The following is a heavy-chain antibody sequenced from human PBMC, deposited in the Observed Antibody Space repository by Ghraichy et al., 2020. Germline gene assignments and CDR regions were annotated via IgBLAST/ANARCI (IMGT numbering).Heavy chain of an antibody. V-gene: IGHV4-34*01. Sequence: SETLSLTCAVYGGSFTAYYWSWIRQPPGKGLEWIGGINHGGSTNYNPSLKSRVTISVDASRNQISLILASVTATDTAVYYCAGGARRGNWGQGNQVTVSS. J-gene: IGHJ4*02. CDR2: INHGGST. D-gene: IGHD6-25*01. CDR3: AGGARRGN. CDR1: GGSFTAYY.